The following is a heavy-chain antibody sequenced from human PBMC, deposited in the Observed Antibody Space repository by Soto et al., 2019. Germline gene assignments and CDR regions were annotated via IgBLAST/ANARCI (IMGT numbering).Heavy chain of an antibody. CDR2: INTGNGNT. CDR1: GYTFTTYA. Sequence: QVQLVQSGAEVQKPGASVKVSCKASGYTFTTYAIHWVREAPGQRLERMGWINTGNGNTEYSQTFQGRVTITRDTSASTAYMELSSLRSEDTAMYYCTRVKTIFLNPDDYSYDMDVWGQGTTVTVAS. CDR3: TRVKTIFLNPDDYSYDMDV. D-gene: IGHD3-9*01. J-gene: IGHJ6*02. V-gene: IGHV1-3*04.